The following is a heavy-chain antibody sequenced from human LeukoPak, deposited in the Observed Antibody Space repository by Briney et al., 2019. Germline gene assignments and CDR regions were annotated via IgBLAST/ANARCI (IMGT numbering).Heavy chain of an antibody. J-gene: IGHJ5*02. D-gene: IGHD5-24*01. V-gene: IGHV1-69*13. CDR3: AREGDGYYNWFDP. CDR2: IIPIFGTA. CDR1: GGTFSSYT. Sequence: SVKVSCKASGGTFSSYTISWVRQAPGQGLEWMGGIIPIFGTANYAQKFQGRVTITADESTSTAYMELSSLRSEDTAVYYCAREGDGYYNWFDPWGQGTLVTVSS.